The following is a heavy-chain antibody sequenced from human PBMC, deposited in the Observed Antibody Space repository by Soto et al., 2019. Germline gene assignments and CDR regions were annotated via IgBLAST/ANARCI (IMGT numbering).Heavy chain of an antibody. CDR2: ISAYNGNT. D-gene: IGHD1-7*01. V-gene: IGHV1-18*01. Sequence: ASVKVSCKASGYTFTSYGISWVRQAPGQGLEWMGWISAYNGNTNYAQKLQGRVTMTTDTSTSTAYMELRSLRSDDTAVYYCARVDNWNYVLYYYMDVWGKGTTVTVSS. CDR1: GYTFTSYG. J-gene: IGHJ6*03. CDR3: ARVDNWNYVLYYYMDV.